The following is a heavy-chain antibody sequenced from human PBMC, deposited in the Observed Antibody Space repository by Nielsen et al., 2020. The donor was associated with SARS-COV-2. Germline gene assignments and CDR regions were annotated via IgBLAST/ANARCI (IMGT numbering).Heavy chain of an antibody. CDR3: ARDSSDSRGYYPPGFDY. D-gene: IGHD3-22*01. J-gene: IGHJ4*02. Sequence: GESLKISCAASGFTFSSYGMHWVRQAPGKGLEWVAVIWYDGSNKYYADSVKGRFTISRDNSKNTLYLQMNSLRAEDTAVYYCARDSSDSRGYYPPGFDYWGQGTLVTVSS. CDR1: GFTFSSYG. CDR2: IWYDGSNK. V-gene: IGHV3-33*01.